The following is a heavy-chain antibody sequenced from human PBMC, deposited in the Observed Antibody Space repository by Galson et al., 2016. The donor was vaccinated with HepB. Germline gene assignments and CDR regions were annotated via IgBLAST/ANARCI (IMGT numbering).Heavy chain of an antibody. CDR2: ISGSGGYT. CDR3: AKDRGIGYSYGYSSEYYGMDV. D-gene: IGHD5-18*01. V-gene: IGHV3-23*01. Sequence: SLRLSCAASGFTFNNYAMNWVRQAPGKGLEWVSAISGSGGYTYYAGSVKGRFTISRVNSKNTLYLQIDRLRVEDTAAYYCAKDRGIGYSYGYSSEYYGMDVWGPGTTVTVSS. J-gene: IGHJ6*02. CDR1: GFTFNNYA.